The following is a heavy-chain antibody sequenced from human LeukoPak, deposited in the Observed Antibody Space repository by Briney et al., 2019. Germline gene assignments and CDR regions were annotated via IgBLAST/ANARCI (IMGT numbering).Heavy chain of an antibody. V-gene: IGHV4-39*07. J-gene: IGHJ4*02. Sequence: SETLSLTCTVSGDSISSSSYYWAWIRQPPGKGREWIGSIYYSGSTYYNPSLKSRVTIPVDTSKNQFSLKLSSVTAADTAVYYCARLYSSSWQFDYWGQGILVTVSS. CDR2: IYYSGST. CDR3: ARLYSSSWQFDY. D-gene: IGHD6-13*01. CDR1: GDSISSSSYY.